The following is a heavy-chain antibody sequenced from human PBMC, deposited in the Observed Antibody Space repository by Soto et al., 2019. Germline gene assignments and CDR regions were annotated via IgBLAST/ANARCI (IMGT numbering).Heavy chain of an antibody. V-gene: IGHV1-69*01. CDR3: ARVSCGGDCYYHNYYGMDV. J-gene: IGHJ6*02. Sequence: QVQLVQSGAEVKKPGSSVKVSCKASGGTFNSYAISWVRQAPGQGLEWMGGIIPVFGTTNYAQKFQGRVTITADEFTSTAYMRLSSLRSEDTAVYFCARVSCGGDCYYHNYYGMDVWGQGTTVSVSS. D-gene: IGHD2-21*02. CDR2: IIPVFGTT. CDR1: GGTFNSYA.